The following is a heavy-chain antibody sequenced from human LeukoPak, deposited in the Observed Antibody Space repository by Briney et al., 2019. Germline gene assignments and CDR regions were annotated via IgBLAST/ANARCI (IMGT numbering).Heavy chain of an antibody. D-gene: IGHD5-24*01. V-gene: IGHV3-53*01. Sequence: GGSLRLSCAASGFSVSSNYVSWVRQAPGKGLEWVSVIYSGGSTYYADSVKGRFTISRDNSKNTLYLQMNSLRAEDTAVYYCARGKGDGYNYVDYWGQGTLVTVSS. CDR3: ARGKGDGYNYVDY. J-gene: IGHJ4*02. CDR1: GFSVSSNY. CDR2: IYSGGST.